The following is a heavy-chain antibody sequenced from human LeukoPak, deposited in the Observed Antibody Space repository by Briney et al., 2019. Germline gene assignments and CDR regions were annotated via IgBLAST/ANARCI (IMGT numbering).Heavy chain of an antibody. D-gene: IGHD3-10*01. CDR3: ARRITMVRGVIKNYGMDV. V-gene: IGHV4-39*01. J-gene: IGHJ6*02. CDR1: GGSISSSSYY. Sequence: SETLSLTCTVSGGSISSSSYYWGWIRQPPGKGLEWIGSIYYSGSTYYNPSFKSRVTISVDTSKNQFSLKLSSVTAADTAVYYCARRITMVRGVIKNYGMDVWGQGTTVTVSS. CDR2: IYYSGST.